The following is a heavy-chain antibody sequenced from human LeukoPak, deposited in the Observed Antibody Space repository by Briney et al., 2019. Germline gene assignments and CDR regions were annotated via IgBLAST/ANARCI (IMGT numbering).Heavy chain of an antibody. CDR2: ISSSSSYI. Sequence: KPGGSLRLSCAASGFTFSDYYMSWVRQAPGKGLEWVSSISSSSSYIYYADSVKGRFTISRDNAKNSLYLQMNSLRAEDTAVYYCARDLSVTYGDYGRYFDYWGQGTLVTVSS. J-gene: IGHJ4*02. V-gene: IGHV3-11*06. D-gene: IGHD4-17*01. CDR1: GFTFSDYY. CDR3: ARDLSVTYGDYGRYFDY.